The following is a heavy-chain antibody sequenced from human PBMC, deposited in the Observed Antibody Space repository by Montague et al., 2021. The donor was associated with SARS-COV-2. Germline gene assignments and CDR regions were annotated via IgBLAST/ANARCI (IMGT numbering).Heavy chain of an antibody. CDR2: IYTSGST. D-gene: IGHD3-10*01. Sequence: TRSLTCTVSGGSISSGSYYWSWIRQPAGKGLEWIGRIYTSGSTNYNPSLKSRVTISVDTSKNQFPLRLSSVTAADTAVYYCARVGVGTMVRGVIPAYYYYGMDVWGQGTTVTVSS. V-gene: IGHV4-61*02. CDR1: GGSISSGSYY. CDR3: ARVGVGTMVRGVIPAYYYYGMDV. J-gene: IGHJ6*02.